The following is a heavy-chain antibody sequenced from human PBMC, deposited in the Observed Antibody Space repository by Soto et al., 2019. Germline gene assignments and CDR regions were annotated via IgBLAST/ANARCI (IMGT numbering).Heavy chain of an antibody. CDR1: GFTFSSYA. Sequence: EVQLLESGGGLVQPGGSLRLSCAASGFTFSSYAMSWVRQAPGKGLEWVSAISGSGGSTYYADSVKGRFTIARDNSETTLYLQRNSLRDEDTAVYYCAKDKVVAAKSADSFQHWGQGTLVTVSS. V-gene: IGHV3-23*01. D-gene: IGHD2-15*01. CDR2: ISGSGGST. CDR3: AKDKVVAAKSADSFQH. J-gene: IGHJ1*01.